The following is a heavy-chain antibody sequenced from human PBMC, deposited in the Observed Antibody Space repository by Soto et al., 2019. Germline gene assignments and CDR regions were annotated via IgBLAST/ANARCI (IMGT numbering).Heavy chain of an antibody. Sequence: QITLKESGPTLVKPTQTLTLTCTFSGLLRSTSGVGVGWIRQPPGKALEWLALIYWDDDKRYSPSLKSRLTITKDTSKNQVVLTMTNMDPVDTATYYCAHIGDTVTTWGYWGQGTLVTVSS. CDR2: IYWDDDK. D-gene: IGHD4-17*01. J-gene: IGHJ4*02. V-gene: IGHV2-5*02. CDR3: AHIGDTVTTWGY. CDR1: GLLRSTSGVG.